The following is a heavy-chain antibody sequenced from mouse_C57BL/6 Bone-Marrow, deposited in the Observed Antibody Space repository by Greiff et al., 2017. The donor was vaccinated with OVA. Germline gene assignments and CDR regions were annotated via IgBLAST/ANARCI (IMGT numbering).Heavy chain of an antibody. Sequence: EVKLMESGGGLVQPGGSLKLSCAASGFTFSDYYMYWVRQTPEKRLEWVAYISNGGGSTYYPDTVTGRFTISRDHAKNTLYLQMSRLKTEDTAMYYCAIQPYGRDAMDYWGQGTSVTVSS. CDR2: ISNGGGST. D-gene: IGHD1-1*01. J-gene: IGHJ4*01. CDR1: GFTFSDYY. V-gene: IGHV5-12*01. CDR3: AIQPYGRDAMDY.